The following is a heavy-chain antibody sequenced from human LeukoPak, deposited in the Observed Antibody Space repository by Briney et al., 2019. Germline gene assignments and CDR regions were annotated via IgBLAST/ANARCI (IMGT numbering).Heavy chain of an antibody. V-gene: IGHV3-23*01. CDR1: GFTFSSYA. J-gene: IGHJ4*02. CDR3: AKKVGLVSAPLYYFDV. CDR2: ISGPAGGW. D-gene: IGHD5/OR15-5a*01. Sequence: GGSLRLSCAASGFTFSSYAMSWVRQAPGKGLEWVSAISGPAGGWDYADSVKGRFTISRDNSKNTLFLQMNSLRADDTAIYYCAKKVGLVSAPLYYFDVWGQGTLVTVSS.